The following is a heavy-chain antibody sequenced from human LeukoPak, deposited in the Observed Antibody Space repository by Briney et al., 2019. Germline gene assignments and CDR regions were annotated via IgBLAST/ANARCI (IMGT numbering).Heavy chain of an antibody. J-gene: IGHJ4*02. Sequence: TSGTLSLTCAVSGASISSSYWWSWVRQPPGKGLEWIGEIYQSGSTNYNPSLKSRVTISVDESQNQFSLNLSSVTAADTAVYYCSTVRGVTTFDNWGQGTLVTVSS. CDR1: GASISSSYW. CDR3: STVRGVTTFDN. D-gene: IGHD3-10*01. V-gene: IGHV4-4*02. CDR2: IYQSGST.